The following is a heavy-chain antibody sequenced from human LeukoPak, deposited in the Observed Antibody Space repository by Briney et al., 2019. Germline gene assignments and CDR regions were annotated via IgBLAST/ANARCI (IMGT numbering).Heavy chain of an antibody. CDR2: ISGSGGST. J-gene: IGHJ3*02. CDR3: AKDVSMIVVVPDI. D-gene: IGHD3-22*01. CDR1: GFTFSSYA. Sequence: GGSLRLSCAASGFTFSSYAMSWVRQAPGKGLEWVSAISGSGGSTYYADSVKGRFTISRDNSKNTLYLQMNSLKAEDTAVYYCAKDVSMIVVVPDIWGQGTMVTVSS. V-gene: IGHV3-23*01.